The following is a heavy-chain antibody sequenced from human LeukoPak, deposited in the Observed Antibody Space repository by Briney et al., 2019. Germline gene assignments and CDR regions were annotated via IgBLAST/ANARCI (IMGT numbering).Heavy chain of an antibody. V-gene: IGHV1-3*04. J-gene: IGHJ4*02. CDR1: GYTFINHA. CDR2: INIGNGNT. CDR3: ARRLGRSFDY. D-gene: IGHD2-21*01. Sequence: SVNVSFKASGYTFINHAIHWVRQAPGQRLEWMGWINIGNGNTKYSQNFQGRITITRDTSATTAYMDLSSLRSEDTAMYYCARRLGRSFDYWGQGTLVTVSS.